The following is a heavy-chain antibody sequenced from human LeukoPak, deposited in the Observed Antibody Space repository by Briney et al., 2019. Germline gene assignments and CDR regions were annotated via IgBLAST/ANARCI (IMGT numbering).Heavy chain of an antibody. CDR1: GGSISSGGYY. J-gene: IGHJ4*02. Sequence: PSETLSLTCTVSGGSISSGGYYWSWIRQPPGKGLEWIGYIYHSGSTYYNPSLKSRVTISVDRSKNQFSLKLSSVTAADTAVYYCARVPLVGMAAAGPFDYWGQGTLVTVSS. V-gene: IGHV4-30-2*01. CDR3: ARVPLVGMAAAGPFDY. D-gene: IGHD6-13*01. CDR2: IYHSGST.